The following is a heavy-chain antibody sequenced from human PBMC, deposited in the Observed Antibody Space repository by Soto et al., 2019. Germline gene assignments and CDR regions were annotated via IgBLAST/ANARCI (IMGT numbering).Heavy chain of an antibody. Sequence: EVQLLESGGGLVQPAGSLRLSCAASGFTFSSYAMSWVRQAPGKGLEWVSAISGSGGSTYYADSVKGRFTISRDNSKNTLYLQMNSLRAEDTAVYYCAKGMSRDHVWGSYRYAFRYWGQGTLVTVSS. CDR1: GFTFSSYA. J-gene: IGHJ4*02. V-gene: IGHV3-23*01. CDR2: ISGSGGST. D-gene: IGHD3-16*02. CDR3: AKGMSRDHVWGSYRYAFRY.